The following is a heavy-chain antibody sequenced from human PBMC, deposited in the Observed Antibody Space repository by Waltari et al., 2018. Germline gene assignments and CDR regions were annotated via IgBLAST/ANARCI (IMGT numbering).Heavy chain of an antibody. D-gene: IGHD6-13*01. J-gene: IGHJ3*02. CDR2: IWYDGSNK. CDR1: GFTFNTYA. Sequence: QVQLVESGGGVVQPGRSLRLSCAASGFTFNTYAIHWVRQAPGKGLEWVAVIWYDGSNKYYADSVKGRFTISRDNSKNTLYLQMNSLRAEDTAVYYCARDVAAAGNAFDIWGQGTMVTVSS. V-gene: IGHV3-33*08. CDR3: ARDVAAAGNAFDI.